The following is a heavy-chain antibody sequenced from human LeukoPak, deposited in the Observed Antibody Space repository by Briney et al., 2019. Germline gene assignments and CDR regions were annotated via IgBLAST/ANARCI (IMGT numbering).Heavy chain of an antibody. CDR2: IDYSGST. CDR3: AGSIVLYGMDV. D-gene: IGHD2-15*01. J-gene: IGHJ6*02. Sequence: SETLSLTCTVSGGFISSYYWSWIRQPPGKGLEWIGYIDYSGSTNYNPSLKSRVTISVDMSKNQFSLKLSSVTAADTAVYYCAGSIVLYGMDVWGQGTTVTVSS. V-gene: IGHV4-59*08. CDR1: GGFISSYY.